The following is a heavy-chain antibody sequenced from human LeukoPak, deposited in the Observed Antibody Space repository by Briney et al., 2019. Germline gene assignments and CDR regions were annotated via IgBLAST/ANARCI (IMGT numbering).Heavy chain of an antibody. CDR2: INPNSGGT. V-gene: IGHV1-2*04. CDR1: GYTFTGYY. Sequence: ASVKVSCKAPGYTFTGYYMHWVRQAPGQGLEWMGWINPNSGGTNYAQKFQGWVTMTRDTSISTAYMELSRLRSDDTAVYYCARGDYYDSSGYSPGQPEKLFDPWGQGTLVTVSS. J-gene: IGHJ5*02. CDR3: ARGDYYDSSGYSPGQPEKLFDP. D-gene: IGHD3-22*01.